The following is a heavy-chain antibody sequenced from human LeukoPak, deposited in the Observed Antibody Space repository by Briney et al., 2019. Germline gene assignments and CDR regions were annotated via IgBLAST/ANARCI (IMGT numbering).Heavy chain of an antibody. V-gene: IGHV4-30-4*08. CDR2: IYYSGST. CDR3: ARVTSGYSYEFDY. D-gene: IGHD5-18*01. J-gene: IGHJ4*02. CDR1: GGSISSGDYY. Sequence: PSQTLSLTCTVSGGSISSGDYYWSWIRQPPGKGLEWIGYIYYSGSTYYNPSLKSQVTISVDTSKNQFSLKLSSVTAADTAVYYCARVTSGYSYEFDYWGQGTLVTVSS.